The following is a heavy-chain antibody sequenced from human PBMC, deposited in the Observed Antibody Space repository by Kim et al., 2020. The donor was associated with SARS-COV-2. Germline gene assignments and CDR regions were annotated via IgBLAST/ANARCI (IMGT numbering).Heavy chain of an antibody. CDR1: GYTFTSYA. CDR2: INTNTGNP. CDR3: ARGPRRFSRSGSYSTTDHNWFDP. Sequence: ASVKVSCKASGYTFTSYAMNWVRQAPGQGLEWMGWINTNTGNPTYAQGFTGRFVFSLDTSVSTAYLQISSLKAEDTAVYYCARGPRRFSRSGSYSTTDHNWFDPWGQGTLVTVSS. V-gene: IGHV7-4-1*02. J-gene: IGHJ5*02. D-gene: IGHD1-26*01.